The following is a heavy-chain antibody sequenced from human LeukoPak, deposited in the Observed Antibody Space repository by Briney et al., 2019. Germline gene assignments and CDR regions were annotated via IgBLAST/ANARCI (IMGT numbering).Heavy chain of an antibody. J-gene: IGHJ5*02. Sequence: PGGSLRLSCAASGFTFSNAWMSWVRQAPGKGLEWVGRIKSKTDGGTTDYAAPVKGRFTISRDDSKNTLYLQMNSLKTEDTAVYYCTTDHSLLLWFGARNEGNWFDPWGQGTLVTVSS. CDR3: TTDHSLLLWFGARNEGNWFDP. CDR2: IKSKTDGGTT. V-gene: IGHV3-15*01. D-gene: IGHD3-10*01. CDR1: GFTFSNAW.